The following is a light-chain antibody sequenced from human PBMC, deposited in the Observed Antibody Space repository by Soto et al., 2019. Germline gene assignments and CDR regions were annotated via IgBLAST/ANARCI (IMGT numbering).Light chain of an antibody. CDR3: QQYGSLPIT. CDR1: QSVSSSY. J-gene: IGKJ5*01. CDR2: GVS. Sequence: EIVLTQSPGTLSLSPGERATLSCRASQSVSSSYLAWYQQKPGQAPRLLIHGVSSRATGIPDRFSGSGSGTAFTLTISRLEPEDFAVYYCQQYGSLPITFGQGTRLEIK. V-gene: IGKV3-20*01.